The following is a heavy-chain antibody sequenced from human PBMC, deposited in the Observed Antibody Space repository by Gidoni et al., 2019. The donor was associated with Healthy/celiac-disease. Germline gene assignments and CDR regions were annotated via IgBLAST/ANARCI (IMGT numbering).Heavy chain of an antibody. CDR3: TTGAAYYDILTGYHRGTLIVDY. CDR2: LKRKTDGGTT. V-gene: IGHV3-15*01. J-gene: IGHJ4*02. D-gene: IGHD3-9*01. CDR1: GFTFSTAW. Sequence: EVQLVESGGGLVKPGGSLRLSCAASGFTFSTAWLSCVRPSPGQGLEWVGRLKRKTDGGTTDYAAPVKGRFTISRDDSKNTPYLQMNSRKTEDTAVYYCTTGAAYYDILTGYHRGTLIVDYWGQGTLVTVSS.